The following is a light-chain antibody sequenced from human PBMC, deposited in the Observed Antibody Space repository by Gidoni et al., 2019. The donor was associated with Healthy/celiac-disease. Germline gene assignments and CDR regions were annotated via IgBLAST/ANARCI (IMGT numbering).Light chain of an antibody. Sequence: EIVLTQSAGTLSVSPGERATLSCRASQYVSRSYLAWYQQKPGQAPRLLIYGASSRATGIPDRFSGSGSGTDFTLTISRLEPEDFAVYYCQQYGSSPPWTFGQGTKVEIK. V-gene: IGKV3-20*01. CDR1: QYVSRSY. J-gene: IGKJ1*01. CDR2: GAS. CDR3: QQYGSSPPWT.